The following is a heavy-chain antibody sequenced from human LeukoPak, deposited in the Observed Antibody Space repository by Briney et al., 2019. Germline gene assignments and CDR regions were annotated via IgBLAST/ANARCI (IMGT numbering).Heavy chain of an antibody. D-gene: IGHD3-22*01. CDR2: MNPNSGHT. CDR3: ARMYYYDSSGDNWFDP. V-gene: IGHV1-8*02. J-gene: IGHJ5*02. CDR1: GYTFTSYG. Sequence: GASVKVSCKASGYTFTSYGINWVRQATGQGLEWMGWMNPNSGHTGYAQKFQGRVTMTRNTSMTTAYMELSSLRSEDTAVYYCARMYYYDSSGDNWFDPWGQGTLVTVSS.